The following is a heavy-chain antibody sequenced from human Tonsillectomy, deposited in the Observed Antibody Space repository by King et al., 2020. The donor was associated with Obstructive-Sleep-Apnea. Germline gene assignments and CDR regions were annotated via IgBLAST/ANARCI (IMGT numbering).Heavy chain of an antibody. V-gene: IGHV3-21*01. Sequence: VQLVESGGGLVKPGGSLRLSCAASGFTFSSYSMNWVRQAPGEGLEWVSSISSSSSYIYYADSVKGRFTISRDNAKNSLYLQMNSLRAEDTAVYYCARDLSSGAFDIWGQGTMVTVSS. CDR3: ARDLSSGAFDI. CDR2: ISSSSSYI. CDR1: GFTFSSYS. J-gene: IGHJ3*02. D-gene: IGHD6-19*01.